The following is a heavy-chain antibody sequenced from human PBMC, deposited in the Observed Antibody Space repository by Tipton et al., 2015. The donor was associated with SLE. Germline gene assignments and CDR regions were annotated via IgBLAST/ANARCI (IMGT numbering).Heavy chain of an antibody. Sequence: SLRLSCAASGFTFSNAWMSWVRQAPGKGLEWVGRIKSKTDGGTTDYAAPVKGRFTISRDDSKNTLYLQMNSLKTEDTAVYYCTTIQLGYCSSTSGRVCAYWGQGTLATVSS. CDR2: IKSKTDGGTT. CDR1: GFTFSNAW. J-gene: IGHJ4*02. CDR3: TTIQLGYCSSTSGRVCAY. V-gene: IGHV3-15*01. D-gene: IGHD2-2*01.